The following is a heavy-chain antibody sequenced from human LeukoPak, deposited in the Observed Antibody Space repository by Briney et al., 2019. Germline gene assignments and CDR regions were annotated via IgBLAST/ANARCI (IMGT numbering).Heavy chain of an antibody. Sequence: GGSLRLSCAASGFTLSSYAMHWVRQAPGKGLEWVAVISYDGSNKYYADSVKGRFTISRDNSKNTLYLQMNSLRAEDTAVYYCARQQWLAYFDYWGQGTLVTVSS. CDR3: ARQQWLAYFDY. J-gene: IGHJ4*02. V-gene: IGHV3-30-3*01. CDR1: GFTLSSYA. D-gene: IGHD6-19*01. CDR2: ISYDGSNK.